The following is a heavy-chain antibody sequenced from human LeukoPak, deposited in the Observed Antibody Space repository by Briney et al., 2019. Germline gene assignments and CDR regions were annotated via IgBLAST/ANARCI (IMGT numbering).Heavy chain of an antibody. J-gene: IGHJ4*02. Sequence: PSGTLSLTCAVSGGSISSSNWWSWVRQPPGKGLEWIGEIYHSGSTNYNPSLKSQVTISVDKSKNQFSLKLSSVTAADTAVYYCARDTYYYDSSGYYFDYWGQGTLVTVSS. CDR1: GGSISSSNW. V-gene: IGHV4-4*02. D-gene: IGHD3-22*01. CDR3: ARDTYYYDSSGYYFDY. CDR2: IYHSGST.